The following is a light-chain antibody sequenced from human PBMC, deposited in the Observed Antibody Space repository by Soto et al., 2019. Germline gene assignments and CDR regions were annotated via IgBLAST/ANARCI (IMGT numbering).Light chain of an antibody. CDR1: QSITSSY. Sequence: EVVLTQSPGTVSLSPGERATLSCRASQSITSSYIAWYQQIPGQAPRLLIYDASSRSTGNPDRFSGSESGTDFTLSILRLASAHLAVYAGHQCGSWATCTFRQETKVEIK. CDR2: DAS. J-gene: IGKJ1*01. V-gene: IGKV3D-20*02. CDR3: HQCGSWATCT.